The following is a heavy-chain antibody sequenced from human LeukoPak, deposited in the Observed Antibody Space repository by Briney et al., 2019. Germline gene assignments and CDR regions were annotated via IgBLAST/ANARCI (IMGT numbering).Heavy chain of an antibody. Sequence: ASVKVSCTASGYTFTNYGVSWVRQAPGQGLEWMGWISVYNGDTNYAQKFQGRVTMTTDTSTSTAYMELRSLRSDDTAVYYCARTGRGVTVGAFDIWGQGTMVTVSS. CDR3: ARTGRGVTVGAFDI. D-gene: IGHD3-10*01. J-gene: IGHJ3*02. V-gene: IGHV1-18*01. CDR2: ISVYNGDT. CDR1: GYTFTNYG.